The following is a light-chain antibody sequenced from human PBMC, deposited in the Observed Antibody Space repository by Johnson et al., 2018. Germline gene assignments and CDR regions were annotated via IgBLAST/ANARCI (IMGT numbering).Light chain of an antibody. CDR3: GTWDSSLSAGNV. V-gene: IGLV1-51*02. J-gene: IGLJ1*01. CDR2: ENN. CDR1: SSNIGNNY. Sequence: QSVLTQPPSVSAAPGQKVTISCSGSSSNIGNNYVSWYQQLPGTAPTLLIYENNKRPSGIPDRLSGSKSGTSATLGITALQTGDEADYYCGTWDSSLSAGNVFGTGTKVTVL.